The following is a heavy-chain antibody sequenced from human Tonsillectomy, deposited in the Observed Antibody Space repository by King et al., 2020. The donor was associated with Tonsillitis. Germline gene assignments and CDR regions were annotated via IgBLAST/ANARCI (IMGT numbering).Heavy chain of an antibody. D-gene: IGHD3-22*01. CDR1: GGSISSSSYY. CDR2: IYYSGST. V-gene: IGHV4-39*01. Sequence: QLQESGPGLVKPSETLSLTCTVSGGSISSSSYYWGWIRQPPGKGLEWIGSIYYSGSTYYNPSLKSRVTISVDTSKNQFSLKLSSVTAADTAVYYCARIGSGLFGRFDYWGQGTLVTVSS. J-gene: IGHJ4*02. CDR3: ARIGSGLFGRFDY.